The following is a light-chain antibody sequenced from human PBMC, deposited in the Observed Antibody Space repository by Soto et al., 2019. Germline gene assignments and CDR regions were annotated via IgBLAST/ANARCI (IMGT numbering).Light chain of an antibody. V-gene: IGKV1-5*01. CDR2: DAS. J-gene: IGKJ4*01. CDR3: QLYNVH. Sequence: DIQMTQFPSTLSASVGDRVTITCRASQSISTWLAWYQQKPGKAPRVLIYDASSLKSGVPSRFSGSGSGTEFNLTISSLQPDDFATYYCQLYNVHFGGGTKVEMK. CDR1: QSISTW.